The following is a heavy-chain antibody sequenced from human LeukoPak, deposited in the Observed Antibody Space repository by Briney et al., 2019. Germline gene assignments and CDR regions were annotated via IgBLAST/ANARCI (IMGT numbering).Heavy chain of an antibody. Sequence: SQTLSLTCVISGDSVSNNIIVWSWIRQSPSRGLEWLGRTYYRSKWYNDYAVSVKGRISIDADTSKNQFSLHLNSVTPEDTAVYYCARNPYDSNWNDAFGIWGQGTLVTVSS. V-gene: IGHV6-1*01. J-gene: IGHJ3*02. CDR3: ARNPYDSNWNDAFGI. D-gene: IGHD1-1*01. CDR2: TYYRSKWYN. CDR1: GDSVSNNIIV.